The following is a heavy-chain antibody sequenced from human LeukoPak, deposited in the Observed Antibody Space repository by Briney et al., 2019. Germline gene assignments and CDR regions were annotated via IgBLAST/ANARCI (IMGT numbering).Heavy chain of an antibody. V-gene: IGHV1-2*02. D-gene: IGHD1-26*01. J-gene: IGHJ4*02. CDR3: ARDGTRPTIFDY. CDR1: GYTFTGYY. Sequence: ASVKVSCKASGYTFTGYYIHWVRQAPGQGLEWMGWINPNSGVTHYPQKLQGRVTMTTDTSTSTAYMELRSLRSDDTAVYYCARDGTRPTIFDYWGQGTLVTVSS. CDR2: INPNSGVT.